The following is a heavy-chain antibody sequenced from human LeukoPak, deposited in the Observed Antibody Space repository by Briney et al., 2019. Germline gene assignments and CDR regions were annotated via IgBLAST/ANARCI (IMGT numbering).Heavy chain of an antibody. CDR3: ARGYGRGDGYNHPLGAFDI. D-gene: IGHD5-24*01. CDR1: GGSISSGSYY. Sequence: PSETLSLTCTVSGGSISSGSYYWSWIRQPAGKGLEWIGRIYTSGSTNYNPSLKSRVTISVGTSKNQFSLTLSSVTAADTAVYYCARGYGRGDGYNHPLGAFDIWGQGTMVTVSS. V-gene: IGHV4-61*02. J-gene: IGHJ3*02. CDR2: IYTSGST.